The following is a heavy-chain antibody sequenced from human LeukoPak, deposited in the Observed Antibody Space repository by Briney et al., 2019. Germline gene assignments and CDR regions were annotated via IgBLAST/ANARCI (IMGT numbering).Heavy chain of an antibody. CDR3: ATRSTVVPAAIDYFDY. CDR1: GGSISSYY. V-gene: IGHV4-59*01. Sequence: PSETLSLTCTVSGGSISSYYWSWIRQPPGKGLEWIGYIYYSGSTNYNPSLKGRVSISVDTSKNQFSLKLSSVTAADTAVYYCATRSTVVPAAIDYFDYWGQGTLVTVSS. CDR2: IYYSGST. J-gene: IGHJ4*02. D-gene: IGHD2-2*01.